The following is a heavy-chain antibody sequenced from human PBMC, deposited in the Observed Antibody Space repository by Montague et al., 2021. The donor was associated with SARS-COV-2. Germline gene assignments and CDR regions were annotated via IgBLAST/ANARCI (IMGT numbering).Heavy chain of an antibody. J-gene: IGHJ3*02. V-gene: IGHV2-70*01. CDR3: ARIWGATRGDAFDI. CDR1: GFSLSTSGMC. D-gene: IGHD1-26*01. Sequence: VKPTQTLTLTCTFSGFSLSTSGMCVSWIRQPPGKALEWLALIDWDDDKYYSISLKTRLTISKDTSKNQVVLTMTNMDPVDTATYYCARIWGATRGDAFDIWGQGTMVTVSS. CDR2: IDWDDDK.